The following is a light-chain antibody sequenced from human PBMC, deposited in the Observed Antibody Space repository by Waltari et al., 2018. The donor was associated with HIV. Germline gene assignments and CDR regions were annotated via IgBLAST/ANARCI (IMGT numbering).Light chain of an antibody. Sequence: EVVLTQSPATLSLSPGERATLSCRASQSVGRYLAWYQQKLGQSPRLLIYDASNRATGIPPRFSGSGSGTDFTLTISSLEAEDFAVHYCQQRSNLPLTFGGGTKVEIK. J-gene: IGKJ4*01. V-gene: IGKV3-11*01. CDR2: DAS. CDR3: QQRSNLPLT. CDR1: QSVGRY.